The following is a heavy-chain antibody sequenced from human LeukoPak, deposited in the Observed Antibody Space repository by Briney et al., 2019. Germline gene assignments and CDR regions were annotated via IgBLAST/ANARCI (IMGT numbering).Heavy chain of an antibody. CDR1: GGSINSSSYY. J-gene: IGHJ4*02. Sequence: SGTLSLTCTVSGGSINSSSYYWGWIRQPPGKALEWIGSIYHSGYTYYNPSLKSRVTISVDTSKNQFSLKLSSVTAADTAVYYCARSSMFRGVTVDYWGQGTLVTVSS. V-gene: IGHV4-39*01. CDR3: ARSSMFRGVTVDY. D-gene: IGHD3-10*01. CDR2: IYHSGYT.